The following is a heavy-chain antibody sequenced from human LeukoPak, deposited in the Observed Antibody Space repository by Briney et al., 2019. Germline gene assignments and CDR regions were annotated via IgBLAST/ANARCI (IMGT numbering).Heavy chain of an antibody. J-gene: IGHJ4*02. V-gene: IGHV3-30*04. Sequence: TGGSLRLSCAASGFTFSSYAMHWVRQAPGKGLEWVAVISYDGSNKYYADSVKGRFTISRDNSKNTLYLQVNSLRAEDTAVYYCARDPLGTRPGFDYWGQGTLVTVSS. CDR3: ARDPLGTRPGFDY. D-gene: IGHD1-1*01. CDR1: GFTFSSYA. CDR2: ISYDGSNK.